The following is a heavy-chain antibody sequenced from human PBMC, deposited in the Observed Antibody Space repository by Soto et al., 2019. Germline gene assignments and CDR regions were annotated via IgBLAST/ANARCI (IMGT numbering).Heavy chain of an antibody. V-gene: IGHV3-33*01. CDR2: IWYDGGNK. CDR3: ARDGQGLRLGGLRSSYYFDY. CDR1: GFNFSSYV. J-gene: IGHJ4*02. Sequence: QVQLVESGGGVVQPGRSLRLSCAASGFNFSSYVMHWVRQAPGKGLEWVAVIWYDGGNKYYADSVKGRFTISRDNSKNTVYLQMNSLRAEDTAVYYCARDGQGLRLGGLRSSYYFDYWGQGTLVTVAS. D-gene: IGHD6-19*01.